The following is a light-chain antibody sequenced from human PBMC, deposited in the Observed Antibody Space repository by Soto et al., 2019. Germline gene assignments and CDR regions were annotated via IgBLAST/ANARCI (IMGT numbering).Light chain of an antibody. V-gene: IGLV2-11*01. CDR2: DVT. Sequence: QSVLTQPRSVSGSPGQSVTISCTGTNSDVGGYNYVSWYQQHPGKAPKLMIYDVTERPSGVPDRFSGSKSGNTASLTISGLQAEDEADYYCCSYAGSYTYVFGTGTKLTVL. J-gene: IGLJ1*01. CDR1: NSDVGGYNY. CDR3: CSYAGSYTYV.